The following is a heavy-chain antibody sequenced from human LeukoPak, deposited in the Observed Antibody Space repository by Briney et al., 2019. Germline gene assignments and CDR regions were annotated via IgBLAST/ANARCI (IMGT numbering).Heavy chain of an antibody. D-gene: IGHD3-3*01. V-gene: IGHV3-23*01. CDR3: AKDPRIIDFWSGSDRGGGGFDI. CDR1: GFTFSSYA. Sequence: GGSLRLSCAASGFTFSSYAMSWVRQAPGKGLEWVSAISGSGGSTYYADSVKGRFTISRDNSKNMVYLQMNSLRAEDTAVYYCAKDPRIIDFWSGSDRGGGGFDIWGQGQWSPSLQ. CDR2: ISGSGGST. J-gene: IGHJ3*02.